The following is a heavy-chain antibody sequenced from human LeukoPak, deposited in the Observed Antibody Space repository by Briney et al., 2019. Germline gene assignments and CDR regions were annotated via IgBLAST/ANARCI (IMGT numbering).Heavy chain of an antibody. J-gene: IGHJ4*02. V-gene: IGHV4-39*01. D-gene: IGHD6-25*01. Sequence: PSETLSLTCTVSGGSISSSSYYWGWIRQPPGKGLEWIGSIYYSGSTYYNPSLKSRVTISVDTSKNQFSLKLSSVTAADTAVYYCASLRGQLYFDYWGQGTLVTVSS. CDR3: ASLRGQLYFDY. CDR1: GGSISSSSYY. CDR2: IYYSGST.